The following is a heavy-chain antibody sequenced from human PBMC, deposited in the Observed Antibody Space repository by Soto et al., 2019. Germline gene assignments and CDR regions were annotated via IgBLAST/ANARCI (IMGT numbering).Heavy chain of an antibody. CDR1: GFTVSSNY. Sequence: EVQLVESGGGLVQPGGSLRLSCAASGFTVSSNYMSWVRQAPGKGLEWVSVIYSGGSTYYADSVKGRFTISRHNSKNTLYRQMNGLRAEDTAVYYCARLKLLWFGELYFDYWGQGTLVTVSS. D-gene: IGHD3-10*01. CDR2: IYSGGST. CDR3: ARLKLLWFGELYFDY. V-gene: IGHV3-53*04. J-gene: IGHJ4*02.